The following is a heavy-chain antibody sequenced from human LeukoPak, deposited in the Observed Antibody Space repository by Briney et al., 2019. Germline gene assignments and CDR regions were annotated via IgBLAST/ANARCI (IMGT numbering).Heavy chain of an antibody. J-gene: IGHJ6*02. CDR3: ARDRDDYSNYRTDYYYGIDV. Sequence: SQTLSLTCTVSGGSISSGGYYWSWIRQHPGKGLEWIGYIYYSGSTYYNPSLKSRVTISVDTSKNQFSLKLSSVTAADTAVYYCARDRDDYSNYRTDYYYGIDVWGQGTTVTVSS. CDR2: IYYSGST. V-gene: IGHV4-31*03. D-gene: IGHD4-11*01. CDR1: GGSISSGGYY.